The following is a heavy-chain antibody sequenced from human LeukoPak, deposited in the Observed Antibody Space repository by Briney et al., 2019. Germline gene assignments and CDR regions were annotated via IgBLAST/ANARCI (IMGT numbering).Heavy chain of an antibody. D-gene: IGHD3-10*01. V-gene: IGHV4-59*01. CDR3: ARAKVRRGGFDY. Sequence: SETLSLTCTVSGGSISSYYWSWIRQPPGKGLEWIGYIYYSGSTNYNPSLKSRVTISVDTSKNQFSLKLNSVTAADTAVYYCARAKVRRGGFDYWGQGTLVTVSS. CDR2: IYYSGST. CDR1: GGSISSYY. J-gene: IGHJ4*02.